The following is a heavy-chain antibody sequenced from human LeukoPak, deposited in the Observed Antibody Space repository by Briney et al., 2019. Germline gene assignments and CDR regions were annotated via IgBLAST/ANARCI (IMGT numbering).Heavy chain of an antibody. CDR2: IKSKTDGGTT. CDR1: GFTFSNAW. D-gene: IGHD3-3*01. V-gene: IGHV3-15*01. J-gene: IGHJ4*02. Sequence: PGGSLRPSCAASGFTFSNAWMSWVRQAPGKGLEWVGRIKSKTDGGTTDYAAPVKGRFTISRDDSKNTLYLQMNSLKTEDTAVYYCTTGRITIFGVVIIPFDYWGQGTLVTVSS. CDR3: TTGRITIFGVVIIPFDY.